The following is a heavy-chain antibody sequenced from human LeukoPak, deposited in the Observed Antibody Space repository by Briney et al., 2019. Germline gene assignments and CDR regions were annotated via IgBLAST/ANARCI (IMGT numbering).Heavy chain of an antibody. CDR2: IYYSGNT. J-gene: IGHJ4*02. D-gene: IGHD2-21*02. Sequence: SETLSLTCTVSGGSISSSNYYWGWIRQPPGKGLEWIGSIYYSGNTYYNLSFKSRVTISADMSKNQFSLKLNSVTAADTAVYYCASLRATAADYWGQGTLVTVSS. CDR3: ASLRATAADY. V-gene: IGHV4-39*01. CDR1: GGSISSSNYY.